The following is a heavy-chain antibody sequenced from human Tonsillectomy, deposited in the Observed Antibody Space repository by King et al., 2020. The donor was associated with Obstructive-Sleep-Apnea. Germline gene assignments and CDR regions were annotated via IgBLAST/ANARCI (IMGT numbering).Heavy chain of an antibody. CDR3: AGYAGGLDT. CDR2: ISSVSDFI. D-gene: IGHD2-8*02. J-gene: IGHJ5*02. V-gene: IGHV3-48*01. Sequence: VQLVESGGGLVQPGGSLRLSCAASGFRFSTYSMNWVRRAPGKGLEWIAYISSVSDFIYYADSVKGRFTISRDNAKNSLFLQMNSLRVEDTAVYYCAGYAGGLDTWGQGTLVTVSS. CDR1: GFRFSTYS.